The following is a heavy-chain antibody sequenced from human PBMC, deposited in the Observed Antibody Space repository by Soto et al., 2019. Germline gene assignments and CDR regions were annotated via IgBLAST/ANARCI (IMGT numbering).Heavy chain of an antibody. CDR3: ARAGVATIYPGNNWFDP. CDR1: GGSISSGDYY. Sequence: QVQLQESGPGLVKPSQTLSLTCTVSGGSISSGDYYWSWIRQPPGKGLEWIGYIYYSGSTYYNRSLKIRFPISVDTSKNQSSLDLSSVTAAYTAMYYCARAGVATIYPGNNWFDPWGQGTLVTVSS. D-gene: IGHD5-12*01. J-gene: IGHJ5*02. V-gene: IGHV4-30-4*01. CDR2: IYYSGST.